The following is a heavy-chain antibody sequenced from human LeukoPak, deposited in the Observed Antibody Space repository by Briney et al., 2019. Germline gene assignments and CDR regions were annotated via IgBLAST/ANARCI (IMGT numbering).Heavy chain of an antibody. Sequence: GRSLRLSCAASGFTFSSYAMHWVRQAPGKGLEWVAVISYDGNNKYYADSVKGRFTISRDNSKNTLYLQMNSLRAEDTAVYYCASYSSLDYWGQGTLVTVSS. CDR1: GFTFSSYA. CDR3: ASYSSLDY. D-gene: IGHD6-19*01. CDR2: ISYDGNNK. V-gene: IGHV3-30*14. J-gene: IGHJ4*02.